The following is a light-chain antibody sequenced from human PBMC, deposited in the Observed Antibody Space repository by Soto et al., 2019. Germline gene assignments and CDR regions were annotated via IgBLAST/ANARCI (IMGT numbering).Light chain of an antibody. CDR1: QSVSNN. CDR3: QQYGSSVT. V-gene: IGKV3-20*01. J-gene: IGKJ5*01. Sequence: EIVMTQSPATLSVSPGETATPSCRASQSVSNNVAWYQQKPGQAPRLLIYDASTRATGIPDRFSGSGSGTDFSLTISRLEPEDFAVYYCQQYGSSVTFGQGTRLEIK. CDR2: DAS.